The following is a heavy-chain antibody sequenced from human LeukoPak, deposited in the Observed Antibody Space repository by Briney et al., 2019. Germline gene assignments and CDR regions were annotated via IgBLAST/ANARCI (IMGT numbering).Heavy chain of an antibody. CDR1: GGSISGYY. V-gene: IGHV4-59*01. CDR2: IYDSAST. Sequence: PSETLSLTCTVSGGSISGYYWSWIRQPPGKGLEWIGYIYDSASTNYNPSLKSRVTISVDTSKNQFSLILSYVIAADTAVYYCARLASVSYYEPFDHWGQGTLVTVSS. CDR3: ARLASVSYYEPFDH. D-gene: IGHD3-10*01. J-gene: IGHJ4*02.